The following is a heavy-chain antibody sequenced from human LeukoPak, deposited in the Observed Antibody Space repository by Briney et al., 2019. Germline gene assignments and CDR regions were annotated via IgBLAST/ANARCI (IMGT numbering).Heavy chain of an antibody. J-gene: IGHJ5*02. CDR2: IKQDGSEK. D-gene: IGHD2-2*01. CDR3: ARDDCSSISCYHNWFDP. CDR1: GSTFSSYW. Sequence: GGSLRLSCAASGSTFSSYWMSWVRQAPGKGLGWVANIKQDGSEKYYVDSVKGRFTISRDNDKNSLYLQMNSLRAEDTAVYYCARDDCSSISCYHNWFDPWGQGTLVTVSS. V-gene: IGHV3-7*01.